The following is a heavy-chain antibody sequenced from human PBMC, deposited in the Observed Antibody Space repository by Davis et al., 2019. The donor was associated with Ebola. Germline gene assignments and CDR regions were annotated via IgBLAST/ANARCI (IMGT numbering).Heavy chain of an antibody. J-gene: IGHJ4*02. CDR2: ISGNGGST. CDR3: ARGRRWLQFDY. D-gene: IGHD5-24*01. V-gene: IGHV3-23*01. Sequence: GGSLRLSCAASGFTFSSYAMSWVRQAPGKGLEWVSAISGNGGSTYYADSVKGRFTISRDNAKNSLYLQMNSLRAEDTAVYYCARGRRWLQFDYWGQGTLVTVSS. CDR1: GFTFSSYA.